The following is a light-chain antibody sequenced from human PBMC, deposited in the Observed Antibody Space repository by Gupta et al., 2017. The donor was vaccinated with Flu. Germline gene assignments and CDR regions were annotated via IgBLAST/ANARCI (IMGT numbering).Light chain of an antibody. V-gene: IGKV3-15*01. CDR1: ESVSSN. CDR2: DAS. CDR3: QQDNDWPPA. J-gene: IGKJ1*01. Sequence: IVMTQSPATLSVSPGERVTLSCRASESVSSNLVWYQQKPGQAPRRLIYDASTRATGIPARFSGSGSGTEFILTIGSLQAEDFAVYYCQQDNDWPPAFGQGTKVEIK.